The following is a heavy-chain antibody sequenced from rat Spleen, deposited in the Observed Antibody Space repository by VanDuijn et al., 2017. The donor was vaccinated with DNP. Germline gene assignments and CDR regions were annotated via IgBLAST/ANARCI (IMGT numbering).Heavy chain of an antibody. D-gene: IGHD1-2*01. V-gene: IGHV5S13*01. CDR1: GFTFSNHG. J-gene: IGHJ2*01. Sequence: EVQLVESGGGLVQPGRSLTLSCAVSGFTFSNHGMAWVRQAPTKGLEWVASISTGGGSTYYRDSVKGRFTISRDNAKSSLYLQMDSLRSEDTATYYCARRKIAAEPYFDYWGQGVMVTVSS. CDR3: ARRKIAAEPYFDY. CDR2: ISTGGGST.